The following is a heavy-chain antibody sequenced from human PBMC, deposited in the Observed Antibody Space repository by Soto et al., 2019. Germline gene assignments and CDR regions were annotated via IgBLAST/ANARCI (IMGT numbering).Heavy chain of an antibody. CDR3: RRGARFGIKQWLTY. Sequence: QLQLQESGPRLVKPSETLSLTCTVSGGSISGFSWSWVRQPPGKALEWIGHISYIGSTNYDPSLKSRVTMSVDTWKNQCCRELSTVTGADTAVYWCRRGARFGIKQWLTYWGQGTLVTVSS. CDR2: ISYIGST. CDR1: GGSISGFS. J-gene: IGHJ4*02. V-gene: IGHV4-59*01. D-gene: IGHD6-19*01.